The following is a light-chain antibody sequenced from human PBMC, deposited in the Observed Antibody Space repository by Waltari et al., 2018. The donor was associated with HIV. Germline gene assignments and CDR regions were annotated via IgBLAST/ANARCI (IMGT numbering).Light chain of an antibody. CDR3: GTWDSSLSLYV. CDR1: NSNLGNNF. CDR2: DNE. J-gene: IGLJ1*01. V-gene: IGLV1-51*01. Sequence: QSILTQPPSVSAAPGQKVTISCSGDNSNLGNNFVSWYQQVPGRAPRLLIYDNEKRPSDISDRFSASKAGVSATLGIAGLQIVDEADYYCGTWDSSLSLYVFGPGTTVAVL.